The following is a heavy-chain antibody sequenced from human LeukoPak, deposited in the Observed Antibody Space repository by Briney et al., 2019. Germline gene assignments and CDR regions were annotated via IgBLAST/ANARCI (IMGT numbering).Heavy chain of an antibody. Sequence: GGSLRLSCAASGFTISKAWLSWVRQAPGRGLEWVGCIKSKTDGRTTDYAAPVNGRCTISRDDSKNTLFLQMNSLKTEDTAMYYCTTPKYSGYDFYFWGQGTRVTVSS. CDR2: IKSKTDGRTT. CDR3: TTPKYSGYDFYF. CDR1: GFTISKAW. D-gene: IGHD5-12*01. V-gene: IGHV3-15*01. J-gene: IGHJ4*02.